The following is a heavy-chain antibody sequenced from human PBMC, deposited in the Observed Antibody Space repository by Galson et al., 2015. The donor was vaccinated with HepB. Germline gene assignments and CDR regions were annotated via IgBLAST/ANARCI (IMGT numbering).Heavy chain of an antibody. CDR2: ISAYNGNT. D-gene: IGHD3-3*01. Sequence: SLKLSCTASGFTFTRYGLSWVRQAPGKGLEWMGWISAYNGNTNYAQKLQGRVTMTTDTSTSTAYMELRSLRSDDTAVYYCARAFTIFGVVIIPGAFDIWGQGTMVTVSS. CDR1: GFTFTRYG. V-gene: IGHV1-18*04. CDR3: ARAFTIFGVVIIPGAFDI. J-gene: IGHJ3*02.